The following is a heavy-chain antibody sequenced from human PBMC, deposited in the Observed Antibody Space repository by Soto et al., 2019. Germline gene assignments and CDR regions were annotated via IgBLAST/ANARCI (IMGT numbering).Heavy chain of an antibody. V-gene: IGHV4-59*01. Sequence: SETLSLTCTVSGGSISSYYWSWIRQSPGKGLEWIGYIYYSGSTNYNPSLKSRVTISVDTSKNQFSLKLSSVTAADTAVYYCARRSVRFLWDYWGQGPLVTSPQ. CDR2: IYYSGST. J-gene: IGHJ4*02. CDR1: GGSISSYY. CDR3: ARRSVRFLWDY. D-gene: IGHD3-3*01.